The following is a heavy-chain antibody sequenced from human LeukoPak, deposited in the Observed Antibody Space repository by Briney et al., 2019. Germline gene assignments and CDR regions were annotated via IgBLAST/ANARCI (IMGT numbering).Heavy chain of an antibody. J-gene: IGHJ3*02. CDR1: GASTSHFY. V-gene: IGHV4-59*01. CDR3: ARSAEWLRNAFDI. CDR2: MHNSGSS. D-gene: IGHD5-12*01. Sequence: SETLSLSCTVSGASTSHFYWNWIRQPPGKGLEWISYMHNSGSSKHSPSLKSRVTISIDTSKNQFSLQLTSVTAADTAMYFCARSAEWLRNAFDIWGQGTMVSVSS.